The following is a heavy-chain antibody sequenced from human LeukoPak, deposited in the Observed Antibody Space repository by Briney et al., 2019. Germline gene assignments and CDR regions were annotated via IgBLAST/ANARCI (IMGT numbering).Heavy chain of an antibody. J-gene: IGHJ4*02. CDR1: GYTFSSYA. D-gene: IGHD5-12*01. Sequence: GGSLRLSCAASGYTFSSYAMSWVRQAPGKGLEWVSAISGSGYSTYYAYSVKGRFTISRDNSENTQYLQKNSLRAEDTAVYYCAKEAGYSGYDYPDYWGQGTLVTVSS. CDR3: AKEAGYSGYDYPDY. CDR2: ISGSGYST. V-gene: IGHV3-23*01.